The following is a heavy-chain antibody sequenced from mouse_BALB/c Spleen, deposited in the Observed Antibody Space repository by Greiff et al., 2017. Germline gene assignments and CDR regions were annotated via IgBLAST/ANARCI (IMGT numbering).Heavy chain of an antibody. CDR3: AREGDGNYWYFDV. J-gene: IGHJ1*01. V-gene: IGHV1-7*01. D-gene: IGHD2-1*01. Sequence: QVQLKQSGAELAKPGASVKMSCKASGYTFTSYWMHWVKQRPGQGLEWIGYINPSTGYTEYNQKFKDKATLTADKSSSTAYMQLSSLTSEDSAVYYCAREGDGNYWYFDVWGAGTTVTVSS. CDR2: INPSTGYT. CDR1: GYTFTSYW.